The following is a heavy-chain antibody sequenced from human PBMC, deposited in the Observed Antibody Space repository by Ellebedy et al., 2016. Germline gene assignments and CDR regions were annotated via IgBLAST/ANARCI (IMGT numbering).Heavy chain of an antibody. V-gene: IGHV1-24*01. Sequence: ASVKVSYXVSGYTLTDLSMHWVRQAPGKGLEWMGGFDPEDGETIYAQKFQGRVTMTEDTSTDTAYMELSSLRSEDTAVYYCATFEVAGTPFDYWGQGTLVTVSS. D-gene: IGHD6-19*01. CDR1: GYTLTDLS. CDR3: ATFEVAGTPFDY. J-gene: IGHJ4*02. CDR2: FDPEDGET.